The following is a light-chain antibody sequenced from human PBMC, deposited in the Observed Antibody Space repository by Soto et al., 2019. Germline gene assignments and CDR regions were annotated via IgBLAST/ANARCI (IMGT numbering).Light chain of an antibody. CDR3: QQSYSTPSIT. CDR1: QSISSY. V-gene: IGKV1-39*01. CDR2: AAS. J-gene: IGKJ5*01. Sequence: DIQMTQSPSSLSASVGDRVTITCRASQSISSYLNWYQQKPGKAPKLLIYAASSLQSGVPSRFSGSRSGTDFTLTISSLQPEYFATYYCQQSYSTPSITFGQGTRLEIK.